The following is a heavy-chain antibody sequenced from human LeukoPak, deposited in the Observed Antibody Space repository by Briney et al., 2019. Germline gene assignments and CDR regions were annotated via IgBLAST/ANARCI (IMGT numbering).Heavy chain of an antibody. Sequence: PGGSLRLSCAASGFTFSSYGMHWVRQAPGKGLEWVAVISYDGSNEYHVDSVKGRFTISRDNSKNTLYLQMNSLRAEDTAVYYCAKGAVTSGSYYDRFDYWGQGSLVTVSS. CDR1: GFTFSSYG. D-gene: IGHD1-26*01. J-gene: IGHJ4*02. CDR3: AKGAVTSGSYYDRFDY. CDR2: ISYDGSNE. V-gene: IGHV3-30*18.